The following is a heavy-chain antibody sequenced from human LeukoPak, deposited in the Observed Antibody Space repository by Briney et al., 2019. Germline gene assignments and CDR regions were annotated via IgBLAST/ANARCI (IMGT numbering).Heavy chain of an antibody. CDR1: GFKFDYYA. D-gene: IGHD6-13*01. CDR3: TKGSGSGTWFYFDY. J-gene: IGHJ4*02. Sequence: GGSLRRSCAASGFKFDYYAMHWVRQAPGKGLEWGSGISWNSGSIGYADSVRGRFTISRDNAKKSLYLQMNSLRPEDTALYYCTKGSGSGTWFYFDYWGQGTLVTVSS. CDR2: ISWNSGSI. V-gene: IGHV3-9*01.